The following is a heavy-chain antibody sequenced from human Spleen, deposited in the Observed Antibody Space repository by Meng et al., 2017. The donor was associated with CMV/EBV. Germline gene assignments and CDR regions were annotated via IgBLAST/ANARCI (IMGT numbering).Heavy chain of an antibody. Sequence: GESLKISCTASGFTFSNYWMNWVRQAPGKGLEWVATIKQDGSEKYFMDSVKGRFTISRDNSKNTLYLQMNSLRAEDTAVYYCARELRDDYTWGFFDYWGQGTLVTVSS. J-gene: IGHJ4*02. D-gene: IGHD5-24*01. CDR3: ARELRDDYTWGFFDY. CDR1: GFTFSNYW. V-gene: IGHV3-7*01. CDR2: IKQDGSEK.